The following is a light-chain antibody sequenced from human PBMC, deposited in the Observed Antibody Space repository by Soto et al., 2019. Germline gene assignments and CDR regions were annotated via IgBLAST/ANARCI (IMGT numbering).Light chain of an antibody. J-gene: IGKJ2*01. CDR2: GAS. CDR3: QQYNDWPPSYT. CDR1: QRVSSN. Sequence: EVVMTQSPATLSVSPGERATLSCRASQRVSSNLAWYQQKPGQAPRLLIYGASTRATDIPGRFSGSGSGTEFTLTISSLQSEDFAVYFCQQYNDWPPSYTFGQGTKLEIK. V-gene: IGKV3-15*01.